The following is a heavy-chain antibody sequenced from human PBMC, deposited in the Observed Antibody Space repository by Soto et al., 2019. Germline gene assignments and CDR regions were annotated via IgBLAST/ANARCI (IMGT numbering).Heavy chain of an antibody. D-gene: IGHD6-13*01. CDR1: GGSISSYY. J-gene: IGHJ4*01. Sequence: ASETLSLTCTVSGGSISSYYWSWIRQPPGKGLEWIGCIYYSGSTNYNPSLKSRVTISVDTSKNQFSLKLSSVTAADTAVFYCARHGGSSSWYQFDFWGQGTLVTVSS. CDR3: ARHGGSSSWYQFDF. V-gene: IGHV4-59*08. CDR2: IYYSGST.